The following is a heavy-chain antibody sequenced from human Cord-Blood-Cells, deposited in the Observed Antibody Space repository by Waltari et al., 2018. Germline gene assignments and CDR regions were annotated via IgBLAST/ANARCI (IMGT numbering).Heavy chain of an antibody. V-gene: IGHV4-34*01. D-gene: IGHD2-15*01. Sequence: QVQLQQWGAGLLKPSETLSLTCAVYGGSFSGYYWTWIRHPPGKGLEWIGEINHSGSTNYNPSLKSRVTISVDTSKNQFSLKLSSVTAADTAGYYCARRVVAAITRAVGWFDPWGQGTLVTVSS. J-gene: IGHJ5*02. CDR1: GGSFSGYY. CDR3: ARRVVAAITRAVGWFDP. CDR2: INHSGST.